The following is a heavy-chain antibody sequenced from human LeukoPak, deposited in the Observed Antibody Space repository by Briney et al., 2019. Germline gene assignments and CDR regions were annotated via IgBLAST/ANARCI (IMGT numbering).Heavy chain of an antibody. V-gene: IGHV3-11*04. CDR2: ISSSGSNI. CDR3: ARDPVEISYDY. CDR1: GFTFSDYY. J-gene: IGHJ4*02. Sequence: PGGSLRLSCAASGFTFSDYYMSWIRQAPGKGLEWVSYISSSGSNIYYADSVRGRFTISRDNAKNSLYLQTISLRAEDTAVYYCARDPVEISYDYWGQGTLVTVSS. D-gene: IGHD5-24*01.